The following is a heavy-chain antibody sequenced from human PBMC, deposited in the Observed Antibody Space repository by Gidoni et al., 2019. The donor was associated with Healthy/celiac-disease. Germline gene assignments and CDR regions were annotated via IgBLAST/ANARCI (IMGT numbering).Heavy chain of an antibody. CDR1: GFTFSSYG. V-gene: IGHV3-30*18. J-gene: IGHJ4*02. CDR3: AKGSRSFDY. CDR2: ISYDGSNK. Sequence: QVQLVESGGGVVQPGRCLRLSWAAAGFTFSSYGMHWVRQAPGKGLEWVAVISYDGSNKYNADSVKGRFTIYRDNSKNTLYLQMNSLRAEDTAVYYCAKGSRSFDYWGQGTLVTVSS.